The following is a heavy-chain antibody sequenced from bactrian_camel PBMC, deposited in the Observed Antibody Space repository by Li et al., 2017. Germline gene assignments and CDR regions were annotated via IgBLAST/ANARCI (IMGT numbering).Heavy chain of an antibody. CDR2: IDADGET. CDR1: ESHNVDYC. D-gene: IGHD3*01. J-gene: IGHJ4*01. CDR3: AVEEGYYLGLRAGTYSN. V-gene: IGHV3S55*01. Sequence: HVQLVESGGGSAQAGGSLRLTCVLTESHNVDYCMGWYRQTTGKEREEVAVIDADGETTYADSVKGRFALSQDNSKRTLYLQMNDLKPEDTAMCYCAVEEGYYLGLRAGTYSNWGQGTQVTVS.